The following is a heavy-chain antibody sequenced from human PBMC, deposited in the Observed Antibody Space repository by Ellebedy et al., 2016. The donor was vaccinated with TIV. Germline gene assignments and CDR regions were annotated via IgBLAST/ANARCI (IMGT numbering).Heavy chain of an antibody. D-gene: IGHD4-11*01. CDR1: GLSLRSYA. J-gene: IGHJ4*02. CDR2: IKEDGSEA. CDR3: ARAGGLHSNGAGFY. Sequence: GESLKISCAASGLSLRSYAMRWVRPAPGTGLEWVANIKEDGSEAYYVDSVKGRFTISRDNAKNSLYLQMSNLRAEDTAVFYWARAGGLHSNGAGFYWGQGTLVTVST. V-gene: IGHV3-7*03.